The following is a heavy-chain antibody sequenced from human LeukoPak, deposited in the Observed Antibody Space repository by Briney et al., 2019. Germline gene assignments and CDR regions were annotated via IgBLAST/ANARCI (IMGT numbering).Heavy chain of an antibody. CDR3: ARRARGSSWFDP. CDR2: INHSGST. J-gene: IGHJ5*02. V-gene: IGHV4-34*01. D-gene: IGHD6-13*01. Sequence: SETLSLTCAVYSGSFSGYYWSWIRQPPGKGLEWIGEINHSGSTNYNPSLKSRVTISVDTSKNQFSLKLSSVTAADTAVYYCARRARGSSWFDPWGQGTLVTVSS. CDR1: SGSFSGYY.